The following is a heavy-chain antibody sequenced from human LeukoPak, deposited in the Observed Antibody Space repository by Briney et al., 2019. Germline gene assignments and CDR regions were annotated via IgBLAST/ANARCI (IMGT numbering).Heavy chain of an antibody. CDR1: GFTVSSNY. V-gene: IGHV3-53*01. CDR3: AREKGGAAAGIVDY. D-gene: IGHD6-13*01. CDR2: IYSGGST. J-gene: IGHJ4*02. Sequence: GGSLRLSCAASGFTVSSNYMSWVRQAPGKGLEWVLVIYSGGSTYYADSMKGRFTISRDNSKNTLYLQMNSLRAEDTAVYYCAREKGGAAAGIVDYWGQGTLVTVSS.